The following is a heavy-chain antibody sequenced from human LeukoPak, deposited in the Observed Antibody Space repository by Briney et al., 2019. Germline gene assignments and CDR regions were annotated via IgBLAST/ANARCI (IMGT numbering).Heavy chain of an antibody. D-gene: IGHD5-24*01. Sequence: ASVKVSCKSSGYTFNSYGITWVRQAPGQGLEWMGWIHTYNGHTNYAQKLQGRVTMTTDTSTSTAYMELRSLRSDDTAIYYCARDGFRRDDYNSGLDYWGQGTLVTVSS. CDR3: ARDGFRRDDYNSGLDY. CDR1: GYTFNSYG. V-gene: IGHV1-18*01. J-gene: IGHJ4*02. CDR2: IHTYNGHT.